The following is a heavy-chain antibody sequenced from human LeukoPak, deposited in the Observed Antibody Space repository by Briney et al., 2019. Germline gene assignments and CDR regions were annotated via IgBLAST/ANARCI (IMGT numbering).Heavy chain of an antibody. CDR1: GGSISSYY. CDR2: IYYSGST. V-gene: IGHV4-59*01. D-gene: IGHD2-21*01. CDR3: ARIYSVGALDY. J-gene: IGHJ4*02. Sequence: PSETLSLTCTVSGGSISSYYWSWIRQPPGKGLEWIGYIYYSGSTNYNPSLKSRVTISVDTSKNQFSLKLSSVTAADTAVYYCARIYSVGALDYWGQGTLVTVSS.